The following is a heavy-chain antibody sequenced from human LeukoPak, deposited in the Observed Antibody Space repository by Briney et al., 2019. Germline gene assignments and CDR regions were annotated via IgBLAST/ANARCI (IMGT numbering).Heavy chain of an antibody. V-gene: IGHV3-33*01. CDR3: ARDRAVAGTYYYYGMDV. J-gene: IGHJ6*02. CDR2: IWYDGSNK. Sequence: HPGGSLRLSCAASGFTFSSYGMPWVRQAPGKGLEWVAVIWYDGSNKYYADSVKGRFTISRDNSKNTLYLQMNSLRAEDTAVYYCARDRAVAGTYYYYGMDVWGQGTTVTVSS. CDR1: GFTFSSYG. D-gene: IGHD6-19*01.